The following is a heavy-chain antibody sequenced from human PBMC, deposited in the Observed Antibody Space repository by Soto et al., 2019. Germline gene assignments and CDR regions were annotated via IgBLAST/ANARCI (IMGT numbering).Heavy chain of an antibody. CDR1: GFSLTTSGVG. D-gene: IGHD3-3*01. CDR3: AHRVLRTVFGLVTTTAIYFDF. V-gene: IGHV2-5*02. CDR2: IYWDDDK. J-gene: IGHJ4*02. Sequence: QITLNESGPTQVKPRQTLTLTCTFSGFSLTTSGVGVGWIRQSPGKAPEWLALIYWDDDKRYSPSLQSRLTITKDTSKNQVVLTMAHLDPADTATYYCAHRVLRTVFGLVTTTAIYFDFWGQGTPVAVSS.